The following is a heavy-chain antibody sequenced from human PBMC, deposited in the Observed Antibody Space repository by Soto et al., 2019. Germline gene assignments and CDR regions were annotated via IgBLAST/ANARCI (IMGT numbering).Heavy chain of an antibody. CDR3: ARDSGRITMIVVATSFDY. CDR1: GYTFTSYA. D-gene: IGHD3-22*01. Sequence: ASVKVSCKASGYTFTSYAMHWVRQAPGQRLEWMGWINAGNGNTKYSQKFQGRVTITRDTSASTAYMELSSLRSEDTAVYYCARDSGRITMIVVATSFDYWGQGALVTVSS. CDR2: INAGNGNT. J-gene: IGHJ4*02. V-gene: IGHV1-3*01.